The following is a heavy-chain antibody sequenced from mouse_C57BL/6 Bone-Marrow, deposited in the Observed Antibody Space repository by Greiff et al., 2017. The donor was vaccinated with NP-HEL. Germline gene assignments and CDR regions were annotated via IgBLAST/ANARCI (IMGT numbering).Heavy chain of an antibody. CDR3: ARPPSYYYGSSSWFAY. V-gene: IGHV5-6*01. J-gene: IGHJ3*01. D-gene: IGHD1-1*01. CDR2: ISSGGSYT. CDR1: GFTFSSYG. Sequence: EVQLQESGGDLVKPGGSLKLSCAASGFTFSSYGMSWVRQTPDKRLEWVATISSGGSYTYYPDSVKGRFTISRDNAKNTLYLQMSSLKSEDTAMYYCARPPSYYYGSSSWFAYWGQGTLVTVSA.